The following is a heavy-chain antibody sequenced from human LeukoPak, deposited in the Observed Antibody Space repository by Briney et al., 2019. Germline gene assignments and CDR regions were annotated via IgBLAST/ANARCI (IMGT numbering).Heavy chain of an antibody. D-gene: IGHD2-2*01. CDR2: ISSSSSYI. J-gene: IGHJ6*03. Sequence: WGALRLSCAASGFTFRSDSMNWGRQSPGKGLEWVSSISSSSSYIYYADSVKGRFTISRDNAKNSLYLQMNNLRAEDTAVYYCARLGQSRSKRYYYYMDVWGKGTTVTISS. CDR3: ARLGQSRSKRYYYYMDV. V-gene: IGHV3-21*01. CDR1: GFTFRSDS.